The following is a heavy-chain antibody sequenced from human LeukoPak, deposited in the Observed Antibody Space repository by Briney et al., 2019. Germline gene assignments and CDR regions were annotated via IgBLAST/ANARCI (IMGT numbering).Heavy chain of an antibody. CDR2: ISYDGSNK. CDR3: ESSGWFQRGNWFDP. CDR1: GSTFSSYA. V-gene: IGHV3-30-3*01. D-gene: IGHD6-19*01. Sequence: GGSLRLSCAASGSTFSSYAMHWVRQAPGKGLEWVAVISYDGSNKYYADSVKGRFTISRDNSKNTLYLQVNSLRAEDTAVYYCESSGWFQRGNWFDPWGQGTLVTVSS. J-gene: IGHJ5*02.